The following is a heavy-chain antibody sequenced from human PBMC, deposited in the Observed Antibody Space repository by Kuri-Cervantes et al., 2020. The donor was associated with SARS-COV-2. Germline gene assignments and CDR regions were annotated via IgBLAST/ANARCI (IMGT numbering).Heavy chain of an antibody. D-gene: IGHD6-6*01. CDR2: IFYSGSA. V-gene: IGHV4-39*02. CDR1: GASVNSEDYF. Sequence: SETLSLTCGVSGASVNSEDYFWAWIRQPPGEGLEWIGTIFYSGSAYYNESLESRVTISIDISKNQFSLQLNSVTPEDTAVYYCARDFLLSSSSSDYYYYYGMDVWGQGTTVTVSS. J-gene: IGHJ6*02. CDR3: ARDFLLSSSSSDYYYYYGMDV.